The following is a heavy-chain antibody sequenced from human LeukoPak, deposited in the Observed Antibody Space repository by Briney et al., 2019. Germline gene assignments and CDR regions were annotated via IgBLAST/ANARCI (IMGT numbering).Heavy chain of an antibody. CDR1: GYTFTDYY. CDR3: ARDGSLGY. Sequence: SVKVSCKASGYTFTDYYIHWVRQAPGQGLEWMGWINSNSGATKYAQKFQGRVTMTRDTSISTAYMELTRLGSDDTAVYYCARDGSLGYWGQGTLVTVST. D-gene: IGHD5-12*01. J-gene: IGHJ4*02. V-gene: IGHV1-2*02. CDR2: INSNSGAT.